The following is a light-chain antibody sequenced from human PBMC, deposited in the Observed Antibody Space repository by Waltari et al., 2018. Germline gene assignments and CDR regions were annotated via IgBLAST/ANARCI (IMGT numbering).Light chain of an antibody. V-gene: IGLV2-14*03. Sequence: QSALTQPASVSGSPGQSITISCPGTISAIGAYNHVSWYQQYPGQAPKLLIFDVSDRPPGVFDRFSGSKSGNTASLTISGLQAEDEADYYCSSFTTSSSWIFGGGTKLTVL. CDR1: ISAIGAYNH. CDR3: SSFTTSSSWI. J-gene: IGLJ2*01. CDR2: DVS.